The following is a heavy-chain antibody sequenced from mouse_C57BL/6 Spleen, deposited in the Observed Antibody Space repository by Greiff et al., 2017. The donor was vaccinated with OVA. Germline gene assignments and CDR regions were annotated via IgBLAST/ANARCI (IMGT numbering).Heavy chain of an antibody. Sequence: VQLKESGGGLVKPGGSLKLSCAASGFTFSSYTMSWVRQTPEKRLEWVATISGGGGNTYYPDSVKGRFTISRDNAKNTLYLQMSSLRSEDTALYDCARHGERDYYAMDYWGQGTSVTVSS. V-gene: IGHV5-9*01. J-gene: IGHJ4*01. CDR2: ISGGGGNT. CDR3: ARHGERDYYAMDY. CDR1: GFTFSSYT.